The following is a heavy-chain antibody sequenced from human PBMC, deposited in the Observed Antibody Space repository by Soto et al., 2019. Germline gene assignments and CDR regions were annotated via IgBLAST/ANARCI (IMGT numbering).Heavy chain of an antibody. V-gene: IGHV3-11*05. CDR3: ARDRGAVTGQYFDY. D-gene: IGHD6-19*01. CDR1: GFTFSAYY. Sequence: QVQLEESGGGLVKPGGSLRLSCAASGFTFSAYYMSWIRQAPGKGLEYISYISSSGTSANYADSVKGRFTISRDNAKNSLYLQVNSLTAEDTAVYYCARDRGAVTGQYFDYWGQGALVTVSS. J-gene: IGHJ4*02. CDR2: ISSSGTSA.